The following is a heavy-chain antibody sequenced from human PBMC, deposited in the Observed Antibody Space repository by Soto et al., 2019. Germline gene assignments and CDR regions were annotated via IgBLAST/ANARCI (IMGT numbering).Heavy chain of an antibody. V-gene: IGHV4-39*01. Sequence: SETLSLTCTVSGGSISSSSYYWGWIRQPPGKGLEWIWSTYYSGSTYYNPSLKSRVTISVDTSKNQFSLKLSSVTAADTAAYYCARSYSSSSYYYYYYGMDVWGQGTTVTVSS. CDR1: GGSISSSSYY. CDR2: TYYSGST. D-gene: IGHD6-6*01. CDR3: ARSYSSSSYYYYYYGMDV. J-gene: IGHJ6*02.